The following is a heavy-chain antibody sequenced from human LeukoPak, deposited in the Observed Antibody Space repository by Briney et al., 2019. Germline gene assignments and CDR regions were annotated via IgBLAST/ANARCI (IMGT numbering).Heavy chain of an antibody. V-gene: IGHV4-59*08. Sequence: TPSETLSLTCTVSGGSISSYYWSWIRQPPGKGLEWIGYTYYSGSTNYNPSLKSRVTISVDTSKNQFSLKLSSVTAADTAVYYCARHRDMVYAVVDDWGQGTLVIVSS. CDR2: TYYSGST. D-gene: IGHD2-8*01. CDR1: GGSISSYY. J-gene: IGHJ4*02. CDR3: ARHRDMVYAVVDD.